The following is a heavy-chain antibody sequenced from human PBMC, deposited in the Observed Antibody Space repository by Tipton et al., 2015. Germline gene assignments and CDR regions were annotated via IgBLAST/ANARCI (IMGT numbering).Heavy chain of an antibody. D-gene: IGHD2-15*01. J-gene: IGHJ6*02. CDR3: LTGYCSAGSCYRYYGMDV. CDR2: IYYSGST. V-gene: IGHV4-39*01. Sequence: TLSLTCTASGGSISSSSYYWGWIRQPPGKGLEWIGSIYYSGSTYYNPSLKSRVTISVDTSKNQFSLKLSSVTAADTAVYYCLTGYCSAGSCYRYYGMDVWGQGTTVTVSS. CDR1: GGSISSSSYY.